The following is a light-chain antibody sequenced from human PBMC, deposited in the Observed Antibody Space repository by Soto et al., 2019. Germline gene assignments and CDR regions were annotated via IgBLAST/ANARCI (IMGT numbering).Light chain of an antibody. Sequence: QSVLTQPTSASGTPGQRVTISCSGSSSNIGSNYLYWYQHLPGAAPKLLIYRNNQRPSGVPDRFSGSKSGTSASLAISGLRSEDEADYYCAAWDDSLSGRGVVFGGGTQLTVL. J-gene: IGLJ2*01. CDR3: AAWDDSLSGRGVV. V-gene: IGLV1-47*01. CDR1: SSNIGSNY. CDR2: RNN.